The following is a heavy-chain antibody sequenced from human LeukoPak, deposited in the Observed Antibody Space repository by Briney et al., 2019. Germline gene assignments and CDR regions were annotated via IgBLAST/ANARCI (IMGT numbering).Heavy chain of an antibody. V-gene: IGHV1-46*01. CDR2: INPSGSST. J-gene: IGHJ5*02. CDR3: ARDNSVGETAWWFDP. D-gene: IGHD1-26*01. Sequence: ASVKVSCKASGYSFTSYYMHWVRQAPGQGLEWMGLINPSGSSTAYAQRFQGRVTMTRDISTSTDYMELTSLTSDDTAMYYCARDNSVGETAWWFDPWGQGTLVTVSS. CDR1: GYSFTSYY.